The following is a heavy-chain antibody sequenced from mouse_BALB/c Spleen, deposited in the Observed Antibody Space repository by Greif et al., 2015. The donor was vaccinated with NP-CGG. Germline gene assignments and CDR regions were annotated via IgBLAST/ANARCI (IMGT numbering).Heavy chain of an antibody. D-gene: IGHD2-1*01. CDR2: ISSGSSTI. CDR1: GFTFSSFG. J-gene: IGHJ4*01. CDR3: AAPYGNYKHYAMDY. Sequence: EVKLVESGGGLVQPGGSRKLSCAASGFTFSSFGMHWVRQAPEKGLEWVAYISSGSSTIYYADTVKGRFTISRDNPKNTLFLQMTSLRSEDTAMYYCAAPYGNYKHYAMDYWGQGTSVTVSS. V-gene: IGHV5-17*02.